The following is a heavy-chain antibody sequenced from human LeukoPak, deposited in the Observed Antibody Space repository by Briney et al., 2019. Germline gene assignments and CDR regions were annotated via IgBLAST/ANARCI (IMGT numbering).Heavy chain of an antibody. CDR3: ARGSGGYSYTYDKDFDY. V-gene: IGHV1-46*01. J-gene: IGHJ4*02. CDR2: INLDGGSS. CDR1: GYTFAGYY. Sequence: ASVKVSCKASGYTFAGYYVHWVRQAPGQGPEWMGIINLDGGSSTYAQKFQGRATMTSDTSTNTVYLELSSLRSDDTALYYCARGSGGYSYTYDKDFDYWGQGTLLTVSS. D-gene: IGHD5-18*01.